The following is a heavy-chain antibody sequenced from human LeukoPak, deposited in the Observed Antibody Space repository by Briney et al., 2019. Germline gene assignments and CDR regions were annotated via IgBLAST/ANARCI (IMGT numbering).Heavy chain of an antibody. Sequence: GGSLRLSCAASGFTFSSYSMTWVRQAPGKGLEWVSSISTSSSYIYYADSVKGRFTISRHNAKNSLFLQLNSLRAEDTAVYYCARDHEGGVGTTWGVDDWGQGTLVTVSS. CDR1: GFTFSSYS. J-gene: IGHJ4*02. CDR3: ARDHEGGVGTTWGVDD. CDR2: ISTSSSYI. D-gene: IGHD1-26*01. V-gene: IGHV3-21*01.